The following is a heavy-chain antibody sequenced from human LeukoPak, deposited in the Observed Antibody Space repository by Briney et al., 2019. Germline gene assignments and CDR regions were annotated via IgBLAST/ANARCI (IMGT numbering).Heavy chain of an antibody. CDR3: AACGGDCYPAYAFDI. CDR2: IIPIFGTA. Sequence: GASVKVSCKASGGTFSSYAISWARQAPGQGLEWMGGIIPIFGTASYAQKFQGRVTITADESTSTAYMELSSLRSEDTAVYYCAACGGDCYPAYAFDIWGQGTMVTVSS. CDR1: GGTFSSYA. D-gene: IGHD2-21*01. J-gene: IGHJ3*02. V-gene: IGHV1-69*13.